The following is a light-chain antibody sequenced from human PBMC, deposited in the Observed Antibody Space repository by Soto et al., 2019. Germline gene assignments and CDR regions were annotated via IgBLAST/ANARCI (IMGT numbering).Light chain of an antibody. CDR2: DAS. CDR1: QSVSSSY. Sequence: IVLTQSPATLSLYTGERATLSCRASQSVSSSYLAWYQQKPGQAPRLLIYDASTRATGIPDRFSGGGSGTEFILTLSSLQSEDFVVYYCQQYNSWHPSTFGQGTRLDIK. CDR3: QQYNSWHPST. J-gene: IGKJ5*01. V-gene: IGKV3-15*01.